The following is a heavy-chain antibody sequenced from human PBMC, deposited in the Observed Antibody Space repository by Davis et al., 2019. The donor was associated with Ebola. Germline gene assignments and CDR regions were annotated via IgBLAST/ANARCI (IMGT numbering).Heavy chain of an antibody. J-gene: IGHJ2*01. V-gene: IGHV4-59*12. CDR3: ARLLWFGDLWYFDL. CDR2: IYYSGST. Sequence: PSETLSLTCTVSGGSISSYYWSWIRQPPGKGLEWIGYIYYSGSTNYNPSLKSRVTISVDTSKNQFSLKLSSVTAADTAVYYCARLLWFGDLWYFDLWGRGTLVTVSS. CDR1: GGSISSYY. D-gene: IGHD3-10*01.